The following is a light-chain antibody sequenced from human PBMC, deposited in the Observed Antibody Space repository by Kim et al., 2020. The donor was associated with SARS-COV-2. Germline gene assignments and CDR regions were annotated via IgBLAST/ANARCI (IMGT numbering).Light chain of an antibody. CDR2: GVS. CDR3: QDYGGSLFT. CDR1: QSVSSSY. Sequence: LSPGERATLPCRASQSVSSSYLAWYQQKPGQAPRLLIYGVSSRATGIPDRFSGSGSGTDFTLTISRLEPEDFAVYYCQDYGGSLFTFGQGTKLEI. J-gene: IGKJ2*01. V-gene: IGKV3-20*01.